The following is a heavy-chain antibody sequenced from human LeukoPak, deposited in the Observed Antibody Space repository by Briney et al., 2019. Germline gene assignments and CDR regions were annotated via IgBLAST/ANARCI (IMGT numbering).Heavy chain of an antibody. CDR2: INPSGGST. J-gene: IGHJ4*02. CDR1: GYTFTSYY. CDR3: ARSPHILTGENFDF. Sequence: ASVKVSCKASGYTFTSYYMHWVRQAPGQGLEWMGIINPSGGSTSYAQKFQGRVTMTRDMSTSTVYMELSSLRSDDTAVYYCARSPHILTGENFDFWGQGTLLTVSS. V-gene: IGHV1-46*01. D-gene: IGHD3-9*01.